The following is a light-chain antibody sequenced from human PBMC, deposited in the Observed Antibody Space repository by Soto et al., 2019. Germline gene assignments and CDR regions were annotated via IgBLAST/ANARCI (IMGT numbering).Light chain of an antibody. V-gene: IGKV1D-16*01. CDR2: GAS. Sequence: DIQMTQSPSSLSASVGDRVTITCRASQGISSYLAWYQHKPGRTPELLIHGASRLQSGVPSRFSGSGSGTEFTLTISSLQPDDFATYYCQQYNSYSRTFGQGTKVDIK. CDR3: QQYNSYSRT. J-gene: IGKJ1*01. CDR1: QGISSY.